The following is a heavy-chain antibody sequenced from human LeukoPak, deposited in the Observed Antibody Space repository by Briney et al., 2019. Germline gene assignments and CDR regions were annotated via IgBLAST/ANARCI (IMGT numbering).Heavy chain of an antibody. CDR2: ISSDSSTR. Sequence: GGSLRLSCAASGFTFSSNSMNWVRQAPGKGLELVPYISSDSSTRYYADSVKGRFTISRDNAKNSLHLQMNSLRAEDTGVYYCARARTTVRGGFDYWGQGTLVTVSS. CDR3: ARARTTVRGGFDY. J-gene: IGHJ4*02. V-gene: IGHV3-48*01. CDR1: GFTFSSNS. D-gene: IGHD4-11*01.